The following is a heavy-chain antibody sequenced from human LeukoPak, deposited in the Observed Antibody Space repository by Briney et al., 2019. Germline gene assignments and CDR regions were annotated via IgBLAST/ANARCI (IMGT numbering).Heavy chain of an antibody. V-gene: IGHV3-74*01. J-gene: IGHJ4*02. D-gene: IGHD6-13*01. CDR2: INSDGSST. Sequence: GGSLKLSCAASGFTFSSYWMHWVRQAPGKGLVWVSRINSDGSSTSYADSVKGRFTISRDNAKNTLYLQMNSLRAEDTAVYYCARGSSSWSPIDYWGQGTLVTVSS. CDR3: ARGSSSWSPIDY. CDR1: GFTFSSYW.